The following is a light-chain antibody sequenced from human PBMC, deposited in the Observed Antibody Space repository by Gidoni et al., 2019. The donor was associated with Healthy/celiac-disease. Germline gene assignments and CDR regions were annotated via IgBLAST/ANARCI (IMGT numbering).Light chain of an antibody. CDR3: HQSYSTPPIT. Sequence: DNQMTQSPSALSASVGDSVTITCRASQSISSYLNWYQQKPGKAPKLLIYAASSLQSGVPSRFSGSGSGTDFTLTISSLQPEDFAAYYCHQSYSTPPITFGQXTRLEIK. V-gene: IGKV1-39*01. CDR1: QSISSY. CDR2: AAS. J-gene: IGKJ5*01.